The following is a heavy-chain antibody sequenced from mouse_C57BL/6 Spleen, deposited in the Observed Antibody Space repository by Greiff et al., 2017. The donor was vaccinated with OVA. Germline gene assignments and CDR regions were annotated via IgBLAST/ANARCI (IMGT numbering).Heavy chain of an antibody. CDR3: TRIYYYGSSYVSYFDV. CDR1: GYTFTDYE. D-gene: IGHD1-1*01. V-gene: IGHV1-15*01. Sequence: QVQLQQSGAELVRPGASVTLSCKASGYTFTDYEMHWVKQTPVHGLEWIGAIDPETGGTAYNQKFKGKAILTADKSSSTAYMELRSLTSEDSAGYYCTRIYYYGSSYVSYFDVWGTGTTVTVSS. CDR2: IDPETGGT. J-gene: IGHJ1*03.